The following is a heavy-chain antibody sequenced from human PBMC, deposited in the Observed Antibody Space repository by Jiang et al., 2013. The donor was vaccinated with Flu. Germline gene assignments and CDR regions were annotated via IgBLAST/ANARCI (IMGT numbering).Heavy chain of an antibody. J-gene: IGHJ6*02. CDR2: TVPIFGTT. CDR1: GSTVSSFT. V-gene: IGHV1-69*01. D-gene: IGHD2-8*01. Sequence: EVKKPGSSVKVSCKASGSTVSSFTITWVRQAPGQGLEWVGVTVPIFGTTKYAQKFQGRVTITADESTSTAYMELSSLRSEDTAVYYCARSYCTNGVCYSYYYYYYGMDVWGQGTTVTVSS. CDR3: ARSYCTNGVCYSYYYYYYGMDV.